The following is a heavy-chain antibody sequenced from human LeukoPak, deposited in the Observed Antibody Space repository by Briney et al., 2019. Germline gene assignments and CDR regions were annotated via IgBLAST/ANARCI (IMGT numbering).Heavy chain of an antibody. Sequence: GGSLRLSCEASGFNFADYAMHWVRQAPGKGLEYVSGINWKGDSIGYADSVKSRFTISRDNAKNSLYLQMNNLGVEDTALYYCAKDAYSGYGDFDYWGQGTLVTVSS. CDR1: GFNFADYA. CDR2: INWKGDSI. J-gene: IGHJ4*02. D-gene: IGHD4-17*01. V-gene: IGHV3-9*01. CDR3: AKDAYSGYGDFDY.